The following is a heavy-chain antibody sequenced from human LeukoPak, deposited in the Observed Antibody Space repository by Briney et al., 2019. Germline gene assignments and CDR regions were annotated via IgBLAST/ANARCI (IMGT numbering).Heavy chain of an antibody. D-gene: IGHD6-13*01. CDR2: IKKDGSER. J-gene: IGHJ4*02. V-gene: IGHV3-7*01. Sequence: GGSLRLSCATSGFTFSRSWMSWVRQAPGKGLEWLANIKKDGSERYYVDSVKGRFTISRDNAENSLYLQMNNLGAEDTAVYYCATSLDAPGNYWGQGNLVTVSS. CDR3: ATSLDAPGNY. CDR1: GFTFSRSW.